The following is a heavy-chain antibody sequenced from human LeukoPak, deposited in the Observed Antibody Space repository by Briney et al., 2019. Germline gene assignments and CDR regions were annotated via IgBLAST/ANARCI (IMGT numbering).Heavy chain of an antibody. CDR2: LTRTSSAT. V-gene: IGHV3-48*01. CDR3: ATGGSEYRSDWFDS. D-gene: IGHD5-18*01. CDR1: GFRFSSYD. J-gene: IGHJ5*01. Sequence: GGSLRFSCVGSGFRFSSYDMNWVRQAPGRGLEWLSYLTRTSSATWYADSVKGRFTIFRDNAKSSLYLQMNSLRVGDTAVYYCATGGSEYRSDWFDSWGQGTLVNVAS.